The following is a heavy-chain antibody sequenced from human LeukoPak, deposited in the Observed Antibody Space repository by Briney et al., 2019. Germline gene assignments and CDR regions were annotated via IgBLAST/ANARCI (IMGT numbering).Heavy chain of an antibody. J-gene: IGHJ4*02. Sequence: SETLSLTCTVSGGSISSYYWSWIRQPPGKGLECIGYISYSGSTNYNPSLKSRVTISIDRSKNQFSLKLSTVTAADTAVYYCASVTTDYYSYFDYWGQGTQVTVSS. CDR3: ASVTTDYYSYFDY. V-gene: IGHV4-59*01. CDR2: ISYSGST. D-gene: IGHD3-9*01. CDR1: GGSISSYY.